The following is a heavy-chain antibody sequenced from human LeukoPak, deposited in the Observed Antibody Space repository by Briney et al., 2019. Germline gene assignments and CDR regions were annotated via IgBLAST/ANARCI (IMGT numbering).Heavy chain of an antibody. CDR3: ARERYYYGSGSFHDF. D-gene: IGHD3-10*01. J-gene: IGHJ4*02. CDR2: IYYSGSS. V-gene: IGHV4-59*01. CDR1: GDSIGSYY. Sequence: SETLSLTCTVSGDSIGSYYWSWIRQAPGKGLDWIGYIYYSGSSNYNPSLYGRVTISVDTSKNQFSLKLNSVTPADTAVYYCARERYYYGSGSFHDFWGQGTLVTVSS.